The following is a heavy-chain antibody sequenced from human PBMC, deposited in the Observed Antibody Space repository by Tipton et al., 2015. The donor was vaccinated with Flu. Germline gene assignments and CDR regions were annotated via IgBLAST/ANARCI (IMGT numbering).Heavy chain of an antibody. Sequence: TLSLTCTVSGGSISSGGYYWSWIRQHPGKGLERIGYIYYSGSTYYNPSLKSRVTISVDTSKNQFSLKLSSVTAADTAVYYCARDTTPNDYGDTGFDYWGQGTLVTVSS. CDR3: ARDTTPNDYGDTGFDY. V-gene: IGHV4-31*03. J-gene: IGHJ4*02. CDR1: GGSISSGGYY. D-gene: IGHD4-17*01. CDR2: IYYSGST.